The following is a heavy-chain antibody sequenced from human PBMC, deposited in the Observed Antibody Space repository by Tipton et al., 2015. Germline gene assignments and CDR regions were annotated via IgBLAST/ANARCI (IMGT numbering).Heavy chain of an antibody. CDR1: GYSISSGYY. Sequence: TLSLTCDVSGYSISSGYYWGWIRQPPGKGLEWIGCIYYSGNTYYNPSLKSRVTMSRDTSKNQFSLKLTSVTAADTAVYFCSRDLEHGMYVCGQGTTVTVSS. CDR2: IYYSGNT. V-gene: IGHV4-38-2*02. J-gene: IGHJ6*02. CDR3: SRDLEHGMYV.